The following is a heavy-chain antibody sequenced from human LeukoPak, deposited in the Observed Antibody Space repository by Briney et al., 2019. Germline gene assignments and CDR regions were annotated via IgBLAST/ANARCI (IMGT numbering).Heavy chain of an antibody. D-gene: IGHD5-18*01. CDR1: GGSTNSYF. CDR2: IYYSGST. J-gene: IGHJ4*02. V-gene: IGHV4-59*01. Sequence: PSETLSLTCTVSGGSTNSYFWTWVRQPPGKGLEWVGYIYYSGSTNYNTSLKSRVTISLDKSKNQFSLNLSSVTAADTAVYYCARDIRGYNYGWFDYWGQGTLVTVSS. CDR3: ARDIRGYNYGWFDY.